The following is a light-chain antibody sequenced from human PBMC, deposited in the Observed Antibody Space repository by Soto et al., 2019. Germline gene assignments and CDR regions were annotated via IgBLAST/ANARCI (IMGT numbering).Light chain of an antibody. CDR1: TANIGMNY. J-gene: IGLJ3*02. CDR3: GAWDSSLSAGV. CDR2: ENN. Sequence: QSVLTQPPSVSAAPGQKVIISCSGSTANIGMNYVSWYQQFPGTAPKLLIYENNKTPSGIPDRYSGSTSATSATLGITGLQAGDEAVYYCGAWDSSLSAGVFGGGTKVTVL. V-gene: IGLV1-51*02.